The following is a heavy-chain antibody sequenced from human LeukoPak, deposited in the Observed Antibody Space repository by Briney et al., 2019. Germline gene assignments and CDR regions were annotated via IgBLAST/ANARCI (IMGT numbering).Heavy chain of an antibody. CDR1: FPSMGDYK. J-gene: IGHJ5*02. CDR2: VSDSGRT. Sequence: SETLSLTCSVSFPSMGDYKWSWIRQPPGKGLEWIGYVSDSGRTNYNPSLKSRVAISLDASNSQFFLNLSSVTATDTAFYYCAGLLFFDILTGPQSWCQGTLVTVSS. D-gene: IGHD3-9*01. CDR3: AGLLFFDILTGPQS. V-gene: IGHV4-59*08.